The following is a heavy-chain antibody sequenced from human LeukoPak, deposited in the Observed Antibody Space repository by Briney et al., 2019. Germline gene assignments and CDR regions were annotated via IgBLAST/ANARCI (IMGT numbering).Heavy chain of an antibody. CDR1: GFSFSTYE. CDR2: TSSTGRTI. V-gene: IGHV3-48*03. D-gene: IGHD3-16*01. Sequence: PGGSLRLSCAASGFSFSTYEKNWVRQAPGEGLEWVSYTSSTGRTIYYADSVKGRFTISRDNAKNSLYLQMNRLRAEATAVYYCARLRDPYYYYYMDVWGKGTTVTVSS. J-gene: IGHJ6*03. CDR3: ARLRDPYYYYYMDV.